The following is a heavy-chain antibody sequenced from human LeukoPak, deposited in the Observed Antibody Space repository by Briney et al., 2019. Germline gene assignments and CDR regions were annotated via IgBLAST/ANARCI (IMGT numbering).Heavy chain of an antibody. J-gene: IGHJ4*02. D-gene: IGHD2-8*01. Sequence: GGSRRLSCAASGFTFSSDGMHWDRQAPGKGLEWVAVIWYDGSNKYYADSVKGRFTISRDNSKNTLYLQMNSLRAEDTAVYYCASSVDAPMLIDYWGQGTLVTVSS. V-gene: IGHV3-33*01. CDR3: ASSVDAPMLIDY. CDR1: GFTFSSDG. CDR2: IWYDGSNK.